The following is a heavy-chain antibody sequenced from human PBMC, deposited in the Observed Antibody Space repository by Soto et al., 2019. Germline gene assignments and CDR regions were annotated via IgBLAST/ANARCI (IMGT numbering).Heavy chain of an antibody. J-gene: IGHJ6*02. Sequence: ASVKVSCKASGYTFTSYGISWVRQAPGQGLEWMGWISAYNGNTNYAQKLQGRVTMTTDTSTSTAYMELRSLRSDDTAVYYCARDRWGYCTNGVCYKIAAAGSDYYGMDVWGQGTTVTVSS. CDR2: ISAYNGNT. V-gene: IGHV1-18*01. CDR1: GYTFTSYG. D-gene: IGHD2-8*01. CDR3: ARDRWGYCTNGVCYKIAAAGSDYYGMDV.